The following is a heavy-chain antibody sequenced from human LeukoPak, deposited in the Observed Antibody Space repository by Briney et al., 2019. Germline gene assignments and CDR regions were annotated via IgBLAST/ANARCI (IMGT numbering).Heavy chain of an antibody. J-gene: IGHJ5*02. CDR1: GNSFTGYY. CDR3: ARVVVVPAATHWFDP. V-gene: IGHV1-2*02. CDR2: INPNRGGT. Sequence: ASVKVSCKASGNSFTGYYMHWVRQAPGQGLEWMGWINPNRGGTNYAQKFQGRVTMTRDTSISTAYMELSKLRSHDTAVYYCARVVVVPAATHWFDPWGQGTLVTVSS. D-gene: IGHD2-2*01.